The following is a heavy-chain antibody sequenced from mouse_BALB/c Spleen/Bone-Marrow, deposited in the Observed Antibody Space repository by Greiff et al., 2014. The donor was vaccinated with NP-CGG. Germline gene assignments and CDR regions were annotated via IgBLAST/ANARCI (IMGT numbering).Heavy chain of an antibody. Sequence: QVQLQQSGAELVRPGSSVKISCEASGYAFSSYWMNWVKQRPGQGLEWIGQIYPGDGDTNYNGKFRGKATLTADKSSSTAYMQLSSLTSEDSAVYFCARDYYGSRYYFDYWGQGTTLTVSS. CDR1: GYAFSSYW. CDR3: ARDYYGSRYYFDY. CDR2: IYPGDGDT. V-gene: IGHV1-80*01. J-gene: IGHJ2*01. D-gene: IGHD1-1*01.